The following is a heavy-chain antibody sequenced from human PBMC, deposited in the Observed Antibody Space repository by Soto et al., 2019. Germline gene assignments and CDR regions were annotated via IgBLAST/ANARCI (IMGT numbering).Heavy chain of an antibody. Sequence: QVQLVESGGGLVKPGGSLRLSCAASGFTFSDYYMSWIRQAPGKGLEWVSYISSSSSYTNYADSVKGRFTISRDNAKKTLYLHMNSLRAEDPAVYYCARDHVVVPAAIKGTLETSPGKGAYYYYGMDVWGQGTTVTVSS. CDR3: ARDHVVVPAAIKGTLETSPGKGAYYYYGMDV. CDR1: GFTFSDYY. V-gene: IGHV3-11*06. D-gene: IGHD2-2*02. CDR2: ISSSSSYT. J-gene: IGHJ6*02.